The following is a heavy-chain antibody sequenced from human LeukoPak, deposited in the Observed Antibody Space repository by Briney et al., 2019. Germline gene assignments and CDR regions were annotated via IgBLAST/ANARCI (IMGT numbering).Heavy chain of an antibody. CDR1: GFTFSSYS. CDR3: ARDKLSSGWSFDY. D-gene: IGHD6-19*01. J-gene: IGHJ4*02. V-gene: IGHV3-21*01. CDR2: ISSSSSYI. Sequence: PGGSLRLSCAASGFTFSSYSMNWVRQAPGKGLEWVSSISSSSSYIYYADSVKGRFTISRDNAKNSLYLQMNSLRAEDTAVYYYARDKLSSGWSFDYWGQGTLVTVSS.